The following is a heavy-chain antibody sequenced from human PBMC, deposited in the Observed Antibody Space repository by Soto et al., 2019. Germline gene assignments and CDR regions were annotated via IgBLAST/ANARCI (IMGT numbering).Heavy chain of an antibody. J-gene: IGHJ6*03. CDR1: GGSISSGGYY. Sequence: PSETLSLTCTVSGGSISSGGYYWSWIRQHPGKGLEWIGYIYYSGSTYYNPSLKSRVTISVDTSKNQFSLKLSSVTAADTAVYYCARVRDGPGYYMDVWGKGTTVTVS. CDR2: IYYSGST. V-gene: IGHV4-31*03. CDR3: ARVRDGPGYYMDV.